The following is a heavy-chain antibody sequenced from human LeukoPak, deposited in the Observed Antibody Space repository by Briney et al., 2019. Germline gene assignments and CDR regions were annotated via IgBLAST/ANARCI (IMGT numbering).Heavy chain of an antibody. CDR1: GGSISSYY. V-gene: IGHV4-59*01. CDR2: IYYSGST. D-gene: IGHD6-13*01. Sequence: SETLSLTRTVSGGSISSYYWSWIRQPPGKRLEWIGYIYYSGSTNYNPSLKSRVTISVDTSKNQFSLKLSSVTAADTAVYYCASSSSWYPSFDYWGQGTLVTVSS. J-gene: IGHJ4*02. CDR3: ASSSSWYPSFDY.